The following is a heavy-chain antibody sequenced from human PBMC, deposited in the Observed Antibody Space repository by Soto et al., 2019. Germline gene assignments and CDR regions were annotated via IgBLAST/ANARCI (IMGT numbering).Heavy chain of an antibody. Sequence: SVELTCKDSGYTFTAFYMNWVRQAHGEGLEWMGWINPNTGVTRHARKFQDMVTMTRDTSINTAYMELSGLTSHEPAVYYCTNLRHDPCGQRPLV. CDR2: INPNTGVT. J-gene: IGHJ5*02. V-gene: IGHV1-2*02. CDR3: TNLRHDP. CDR1: GYTFTAFY.